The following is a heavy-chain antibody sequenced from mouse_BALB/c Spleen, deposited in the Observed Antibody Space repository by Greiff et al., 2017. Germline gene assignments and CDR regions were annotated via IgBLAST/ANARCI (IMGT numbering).Heavy chain of an antibody. CDR2: IWAGGST. CDR1: GFSLTSYG. V-gene: IGHV2-9*02. J-gene: IGHJ4*01. D-gene: IGHD1-1*01. CDR3: ARDMGYYGSSYAMDY. Sequence: QVQLKESGPGLVAPSQSLSITCTVSGFSLTSYGVHWVRQPPGKGLEWLGVIWAGGSTNYNSALMSRLSISKDNSKSQVFLKMNSLQTDDTAMYYCARDMGYYGSSYAMDYWGQGTSVTVSS.